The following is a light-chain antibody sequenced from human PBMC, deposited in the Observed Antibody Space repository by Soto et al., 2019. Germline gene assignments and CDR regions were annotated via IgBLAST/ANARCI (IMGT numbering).Light chain of an antibody. Sequence: EIVLTQSPGTLSLSPGERATLSCRASQTVTRNYLGWYQQKPGQAPRLLIYGASSRATGIPDRFSGSGSGTDFTLTISRLEPEDFAVYYRQQYGGSPWTFGQGTQVEIK. CDR2: GAS. CDR3: QQYGGSPWT. CDR1: QTVTRNY. J-gene: IGKJ1*01. V-gene: IGKV3-20*01.